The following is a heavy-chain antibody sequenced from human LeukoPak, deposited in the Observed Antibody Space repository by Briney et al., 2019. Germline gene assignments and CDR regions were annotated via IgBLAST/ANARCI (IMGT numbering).Heavy chain of an antibody. CDR2: IYLGDSDT. CDR1: GYSFPIYW. D-gene: IGHD6-19*01. CDR3: ARGTGYSSGWSQYYFDY. V-gene: IGHV5-51*01. Sequence: GESLKISCKGSGYSFPIYWIGWVRQTPGKGLGWMGIIYLGDSDTRYSPSFQGQVTISADKSTSTAYLQWSSLKASDTAMYYCARGTGYSSGWSQYYFDYWGQGTLVTVSS. J-gene: IGHJ4*02.